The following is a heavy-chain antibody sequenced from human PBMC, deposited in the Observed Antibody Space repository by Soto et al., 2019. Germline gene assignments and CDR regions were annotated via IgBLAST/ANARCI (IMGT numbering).Heavy chain of an antibody. CDR2: SRNKVNSYST. CDR1: GFIFSDHY. CDR3: ASGSYGDEY. Sequence: PGGSLRLSCAASGFIFSDHYMDWVRQAPGKGLEWVGRSRNKVNSYSTEYAASVKGRFTISRDDSKNSLYLQMNSLKIEDTAVYYCASGSYGDEYWGQGTLVTVSS. V-gene: IGHV3-72*01. J-gene: IGHJ4*02. D-gene: IGHD3-10*01.